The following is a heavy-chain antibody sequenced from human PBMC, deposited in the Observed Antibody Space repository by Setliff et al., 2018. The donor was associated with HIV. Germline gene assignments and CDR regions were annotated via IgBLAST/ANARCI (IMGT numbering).Heavy chain of an antibody. Sequence: PSETLSLTCTVSGGSISSGSYYWSWIRQPAGKGLQWIGRIYTSGSTNYNPSLKSRVTISVDTSKNQFSLKLNSVTAADTAVYCCARIIMPRGGAFDIWGQGTMVTVSS. J-gene: IGHJ3*02. V-gene: IGHV4-61*02. CDR3: ARIIMPRGGAFDI. D-gene: IGHD3-10*01. CDR1: GGSISSGSYY. CDR2: IYTSGST.